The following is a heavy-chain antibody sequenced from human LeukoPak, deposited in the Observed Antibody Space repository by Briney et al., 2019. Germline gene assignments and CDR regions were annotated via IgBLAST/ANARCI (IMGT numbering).Heavy chain of an antibody. V-gene: IGHV4-34*01. CDR2: INHSGST. Sequence: SETLSLTCAVYGGSFSGYYWSWIRQPPGKGLEWIGEINHSGSTNYNPSLKSRVTISVDTSKNQFSLKLSSVTAADTAVYYCARGRAEYYDSSGYYNYYYYYYGMDVWGQGTTVTVSS. CDR1: GGSFSGYY. D-gene: IGHD3-22*01. CDR3: ARGRAEYYDSSGYYNYYYYYYGMDV. J-gene: IGHJ6*02.